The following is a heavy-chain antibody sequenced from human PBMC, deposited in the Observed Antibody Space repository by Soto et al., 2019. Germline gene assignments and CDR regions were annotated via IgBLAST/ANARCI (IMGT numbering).Heavy chain of an antibody. CDR2: IYYSGNT. D-gene: IGHD6-19*01. V-gene: IGHV4-39*01. J-gene: IGHJ4*02. CDR3: ARHVSGWYYFDY. CDR1: GGSISSSSYY. Sequence: SETLSLTCTVSGGSISSSSYYWGWIRQPPGKGLEWIGSIYYSGNTYYNPSLKSRVTISVDTSKNQFSLKLSSVTAADTAVYYCARHVSGWYYFDYWGQGTLVTVSS.